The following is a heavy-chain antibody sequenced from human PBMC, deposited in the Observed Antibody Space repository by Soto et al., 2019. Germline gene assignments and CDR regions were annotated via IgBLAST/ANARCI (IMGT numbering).Heavy chain of an antibody. V-gene: IGHV3-74*01. CDR3: VRTSLVVAAATREDY. Sequence: EVQLVESGGGLVQPGESLGLSCAAPGFTFSSYWMHWVRQAPGKGLVWVSRINSDGSSTSYAGSVKGRFTISRDNAKNTLYLQMNSLRAEDTAVYYCVRTSLVVAAATREDYWGQGTLVTVSS. J-gene: IGHJ4*02. CDR2: INSDGSST. CDR1: GFTFSSYW. D-gene: IGHD2-15*01.